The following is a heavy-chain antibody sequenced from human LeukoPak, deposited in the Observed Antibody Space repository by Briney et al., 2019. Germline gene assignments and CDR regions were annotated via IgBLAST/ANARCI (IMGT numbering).Heavy chain of an antibody. CDR3: AGYSSSWYFFTD. V-gene: IGHV4-59*01. Sequence: SETLSLTCAVPGGSISSYYWSWIRQPPGKGLEWIGCIYSSGSINYNPSLKSRVTISLDTSKNQFSLRLSAVTAADTAVYYCAGYSSSWYFFTDWGQGTLVTVSS. CDR1: GGSISSYY. CDR2: IYSSGSI. D-gene: IGHD6-13*01. J-gene: IGHJ4*02.